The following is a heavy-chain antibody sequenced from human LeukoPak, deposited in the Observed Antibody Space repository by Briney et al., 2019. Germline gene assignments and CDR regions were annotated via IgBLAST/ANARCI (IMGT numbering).Heavy chain of an antibody. CDR3: ARDRPRITMIVVVEGIDY. V-gene: IGHV3-48*03. Sequence: PGGSLRLSCAASEFTFSSYEMNWVRQAPGKGLEWVSYISSSGSTILYADSVKGRFTISRDNSKNTLYLQMNSLRAEDTAVYYCARDRPRITMIVVVEGIDYWGQGTLVTVSS. D-gene: IGHD3-22*01. CDR1: EFTFSSYE. CDR2: ISSSGSTI. J-gene: IGHJ4*02.